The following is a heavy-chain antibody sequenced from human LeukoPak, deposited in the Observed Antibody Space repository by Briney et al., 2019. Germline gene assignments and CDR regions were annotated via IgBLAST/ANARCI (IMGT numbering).Heavy chain of an antibody. V-gene: IGHV4-30-4*07. Sequence: SETLSLTCTVSGGSIRSGGYSWSWIRQPPGKGLEWIGYIYYSGSTYYNPSLKSRVTISVDTSKNQFSLKLSSVTAADTAVYYCARESNYHGSGTGWFDPWGQGTLVTVSS. CDR1: GGSIRSGGYS. D-gene: IGHD3-10*01. J-gene: IGHJ5*02. CDR2: IYYSGST. CDR3: ARESNYHGSGTGWFDP.